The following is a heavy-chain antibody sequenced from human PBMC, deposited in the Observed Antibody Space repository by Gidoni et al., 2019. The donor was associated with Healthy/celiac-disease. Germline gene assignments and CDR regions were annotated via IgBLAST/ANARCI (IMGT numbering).Heavy chain of an antibody. CDR2: IMGSCAST. CDR3: AKIKWLSHIVVVTAIQDAGGFDY. CDR1: GFTFSRYA. D-gene: IGHD2-21*02. Sequence: EVQLLESGGGLVQPGGSLRLSCEASGFTFSRYAMSWVRRAPGKGLGWVSAIMGSCASTYYADSVKGLFTISRDNSKNTLYLQMNSLRAEDTAVYYCAKIKWLSHIVVVTAIQDAGGFDYWGQGTLVTVSS. J-gene: IGHJ4*02. V-gene: IGHV3-23*01.